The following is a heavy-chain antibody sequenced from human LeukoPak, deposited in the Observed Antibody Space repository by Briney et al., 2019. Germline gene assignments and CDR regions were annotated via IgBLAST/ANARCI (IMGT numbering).Heavy chain of an antibody. D-gene: IGHD3-22*01. CDR3: ASLYYDDSSGYFDY. CDR1: GGSISSGGYS. J-gene: IGHJ4*02. Sequence: SQTLPLTCAVSGGSISSGGYSWSWIRQPPGKGLEWIRYIYHSGSTYYNPSLKSRVTISVDRSKNQFSLKLSSVTAADTAVYYCASLYYDDSSGYFDYWGQETLVTVSS. CDR2: IYHSGST. V-gene: IGHV4-30-2*01.